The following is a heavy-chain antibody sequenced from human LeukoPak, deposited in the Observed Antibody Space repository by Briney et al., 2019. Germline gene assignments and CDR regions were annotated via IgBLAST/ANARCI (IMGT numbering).Heavy chain of an antibody. Sequence: PGGSLRLSCAASGFIFSDYGMHWVRQAPGKGLEWVAVVRYDRGKKFYAESVEGRFTISSDNSNNALHLQMNSLRAEDTAVYFCARGDAYKPLYFDSWGQGTQVTVSA. J-gene: IGHJ4*02. V-gene: IGHV3-33*01. CDR3: ARGDAYKPLYFDS. CDR1: GFIFSDYG. CDR2: VRYDRGKK. D-gene: IGHD1-14*01.